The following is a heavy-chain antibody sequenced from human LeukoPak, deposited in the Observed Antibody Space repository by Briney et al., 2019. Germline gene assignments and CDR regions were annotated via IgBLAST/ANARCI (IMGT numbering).Heavy chain of an antibody. D-gene: IGHD6-13*01. Sequence: GGSLRLSCAASGFTFSNFAMSWVRQAPGEGLEWVSDISAGGGSTYYADFVKGRFTISRDNSKNTMYLQMNSLRAEDTAVYYCSKGPYSTSWYGYFDYWGQGTLVTVSS. V-gene: IGHV3-23*01. CDR2: ISAGGGST. CDR1: GFTFSNFA. J-gene: IGHJ4*02. CDR3: SKGPYSTSWYGYFDY.